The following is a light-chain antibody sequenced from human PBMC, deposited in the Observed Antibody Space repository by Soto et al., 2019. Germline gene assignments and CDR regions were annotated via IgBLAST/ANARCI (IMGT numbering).Light chain of an antibody. CDR2: WAS. V-gene: IGKV4-1*01. CDR1: QSVFYSSNNKNF. J-gene: IGKJ1*01. CDR3: QQYYGTPWT. Sequence: DIVITQSPYSLSVSLGERATINCKSIQSVFYSSNNKNFLAWYQQKPGQPPKLLIYWASTRESGVPDRFSGSGSGTDFTLTISSLQAEDVAVYYCQQYYGTPWTFGLGTKVDI.